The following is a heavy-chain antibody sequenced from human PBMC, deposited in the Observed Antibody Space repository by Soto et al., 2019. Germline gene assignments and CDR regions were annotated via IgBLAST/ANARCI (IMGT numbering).Heavy chain of an antibody. CDR2: IWYDGSNK. CDR1: GFTFSSYS. D-gene: IGHD3-10*01. Sequence: GGSLRLSCAASGFTFSSYSMHWVRQAPGKGLEWVAVIWYDGSNKYYADSVKGRFTISRDNSKNTLYLQMNSLRAEDTAVYYCARGAHPGEPASWFDPWGQGTLVTVSS. J-gene: IGHJ5*02. CDR3: ARGAHPGEPASWFDP. V-gene: IGHV3-33*08.